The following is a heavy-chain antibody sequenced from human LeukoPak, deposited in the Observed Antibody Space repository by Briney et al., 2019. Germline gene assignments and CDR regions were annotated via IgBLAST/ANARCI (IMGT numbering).Heavy chain of an antibody. J-gene: IGHJ5*02. V-gene: IGHV5-51*01. CDR1: GYSFTNYW. CDR2: IYPGDSDT. Sequence: GQSLKSSCKGSGYSFTNYWIGWVRQMPGKGLEWMGIIYPGDSDTRYSPSFQGQVTISADKSISTAYLQWSSLKASDTAMYYCARHGDSSGYSYNWFDPWGQGTLVTVSS. CDR3: ARHGDSSGYSYNWFDP. D-gene: IGHD3-22*01.